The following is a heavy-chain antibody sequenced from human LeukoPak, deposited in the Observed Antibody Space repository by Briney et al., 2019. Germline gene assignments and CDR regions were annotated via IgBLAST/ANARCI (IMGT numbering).Heavy chain of an antibody. Sequence: PSETLSLTCTVSGGSISSGGYYWSWIRQHPGKGLKWIGYIYYSGSTYYNPSLKSRVTISVDTSKNQFSLKLSSVTAADTAVYYCARGGTTYYYDSSGYHYFDYWGQGTLVTVSS. CDR2: IYYSGST. CDR3: ARGGTTYYYDSSGYHYFDY. CDR1: GGSISSGGYY. D-gene: IGHD3-22*01. J-gene: IGHJ4*02. V-gene: IGHV4-31*03.